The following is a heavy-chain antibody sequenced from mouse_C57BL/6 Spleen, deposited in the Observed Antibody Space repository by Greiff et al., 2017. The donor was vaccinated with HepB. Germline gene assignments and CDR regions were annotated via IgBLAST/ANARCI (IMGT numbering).Heavy chain of an antibody. CDR3: ARALVTTVVATKGCDY. D-gene: IGHD1-1*01. V-gene: IGHV1-54*01. J-gene: IGHJ2*01. CDR2: INPGSGGT. Sequence: QVQLKESGAELVRPGTSVKVSCKASGYAFTNYLIEWVKQRPGQGLEWIGVINPGSGGTNYNEKFKGKATLTADKSSSTAYMQLSSLTSEDSAVYFCARALVTTVVATKGCDYWGQGTTLTVSS. CDR1: GYAFTNYL.